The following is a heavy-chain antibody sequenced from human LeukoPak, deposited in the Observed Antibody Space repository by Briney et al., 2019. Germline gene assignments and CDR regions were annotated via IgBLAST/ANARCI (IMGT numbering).Heavy chain of an antibody. D-gene: IGHD2-21*02. CDR3: ARGCGGDCYYEYFQH. Sequence: MSSETLSLTCAVYGGSFSGYYWSWIRQPPGKGLERIGEINHSGSTNYNPSLKSRVTISVDTSKNQFSLKLSSVTAADTAVYYCARGCGGDCYYEYFQHWGQGTLVTVSS. J-gene: IGHJ1*01. CDR1: GGSFSGYY. V-gene: IGHV4-34*01. CDR2: INHSGST.